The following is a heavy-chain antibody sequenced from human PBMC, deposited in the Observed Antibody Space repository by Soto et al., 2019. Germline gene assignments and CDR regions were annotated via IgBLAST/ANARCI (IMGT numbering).Heavy chain of an antibody. J-gene: IGHJ4*02. CDR3: ARVPAASDRTAFYYVSKFFYLGY. V-gene: IGHV3-21*01. CDR1: GFTFSNST. CDR2: ITSSGSFI. D-gene: IGHD3-22*01. Sequence: GGSLRLSCAASGFTFSNSTMNWVRQAPGKGLEWVACITSSGSFIYYADSMKGRFTISRDDAKTSLYLQMNSLRAEDTAVYYCARVPAASDRTAFYYVSKFFYLGYWGRGTQVTVSS.